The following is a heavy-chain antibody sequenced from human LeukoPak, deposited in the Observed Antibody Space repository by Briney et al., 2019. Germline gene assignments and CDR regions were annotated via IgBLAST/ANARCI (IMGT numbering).Heavy chain of an antibody. Sequence: PSETLSLTCTVSGGSISGYYWSWIRQPPGKGLECIGYIYYSGSTNYNPFLKSRVTISVGTSRNQFSLKLTSVTAADTAVYYCAKVSDRDSSGYYWGFEYWGQGTLVTVSS. J-gene: IGHJ4*02. CDR1: GGSISGYY. CDR3: AKVSDRDSSGYYWGFEY. D-gene: IGHD3-22*01. CDR2: IYYSGST. V-gene: IGHV4-59*08.